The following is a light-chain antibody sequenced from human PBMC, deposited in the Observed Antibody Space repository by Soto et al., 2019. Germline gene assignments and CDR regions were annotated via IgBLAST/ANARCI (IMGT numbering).Light chain of an antibody. V-gene: IGKV1-5*03. CDR1: QGISSY. J-gene: IGKJ1*01. CDR3: QQYNSYWT. CDR2: KAS. Sequence: IQMTQSPSSLSASVGDRVTITFRASQGISSYLAWYQQKPGKAPKLLIYKASTLKSGVPSRFSGSGSGTEFTLTISSLQPDDFATYYCQQYNSYWTFGQGTKVDI.